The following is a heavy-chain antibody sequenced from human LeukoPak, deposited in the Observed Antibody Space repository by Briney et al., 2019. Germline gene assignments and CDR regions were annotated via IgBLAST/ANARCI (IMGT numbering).Heavy chain of an antibody. J-gene: IGHJ4*02. V-gene: IGHV3-33*01. CDR1: GFTFSSYG. CDR3: ARDLGSGWIYYFDY. D-gene: IGHD6-19*01. Sequence: GGSLRLSCAASGFTFSSYGMHWVRQAPGKGLEWVAVIWYDGSNKYYADSVKGRFTISRDNSKNTLYLQMNSLRAEDTAVYYCARDLGSGWIYYFDYWGQGTLVTVSS. CDR2: IWYDGSNK.